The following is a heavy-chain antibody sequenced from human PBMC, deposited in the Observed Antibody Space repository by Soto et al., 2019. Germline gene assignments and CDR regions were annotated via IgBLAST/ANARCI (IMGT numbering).Heavy chain of an antibody. CDR3: AKDISSKGWMGLNAPSDS. V-gene: IGHV3-23*01. Sequence: EIQLLESGGGLVEPGGSLTLSCAASGFTFYDYGMNWVRQAPGKGLEWVSSISGSSRRTDYADSVKGRFVISRDNSKAMVYLEMNRLRAADTAVYYCAKDISSKGWMGLNAPSDSWGQGILVSVSS. J-gene: IGHJ4*02. CDR2: ISGSSRRT. D-gene: IGHD4-4*01. CDR1: GFTFYDYG.